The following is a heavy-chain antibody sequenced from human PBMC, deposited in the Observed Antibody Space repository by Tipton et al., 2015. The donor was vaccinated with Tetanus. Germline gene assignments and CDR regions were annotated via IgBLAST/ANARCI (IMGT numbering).Heavy chain of an antibody. Sequence: TLSLTCTVSGGYMNTRTFYWGWIRQSPGKGLEWIGSIFYSGSTYYNPSLRSRVSISVDTSKNQFSLTLKSVTAADTGVYYCVRGRGLGAYSYGFEYWGQGALVTVSS. CDR1: GGYMNTRTFY. CDR3: VRGRGLGAYSYGFEY. J-gene: IGHJ4*02. V-gene: IGHV4-39*02. CDR2: IFYSGST. D-gene: IGHD5-18*01.